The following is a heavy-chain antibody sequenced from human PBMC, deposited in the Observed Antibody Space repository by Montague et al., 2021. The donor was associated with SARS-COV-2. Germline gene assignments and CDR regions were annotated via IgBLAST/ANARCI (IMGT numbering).Heavy chain of an antibody. CDR2: IYDSGNV. J-gene: IGHJ6*02. Sequence: SETLSLTCAVSGGSIRNYCWSWIRQPPGRGLEWIAYIYDSGNVDYNPSLKSRVTILVDTSKNQFSLKLSSVTAAATAVYYCAAQTDYYYYSLDVWGQGTTATVS. CDR1: GGSIRNYC. CDR3: AAQTDYYYYSLDV. V-gene: IGHV4-59*08.